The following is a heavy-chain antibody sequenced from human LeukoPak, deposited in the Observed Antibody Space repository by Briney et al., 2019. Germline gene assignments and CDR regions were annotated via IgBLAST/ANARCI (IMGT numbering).Heavy chain of an antibody. D-gene: IGHD2-15*01. J-gene: IGHJ5*02. CDR1: GYTFTSYD. CDR2: INPSGGST. CDR3: ARGIVWFDP. Sequence: ASVKVSCTASGYTFTSYDMHWVRQAPGQGLEWMGLINPSGGSTSYAQKFQGRVTMTRDTATSTGYMELSSLRSEDTAVYSCARGIVWFDPWGQGPLVTVSS. V-gene: IGHV1-46*01.